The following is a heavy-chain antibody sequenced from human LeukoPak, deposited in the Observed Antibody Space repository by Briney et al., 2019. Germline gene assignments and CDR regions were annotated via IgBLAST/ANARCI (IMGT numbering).Heavy chain of an antibody. Sequence: GGSLRLSCAASGFTFSDYYMSWIRQAPGKGLEWVSYISSSGSTIYYADSVKGRFTISRDDSKNTLYLQMNSLRVEDTAIYYCARMLFCSGGSCQDHWGQGTRVTVSS. J-gene: IGHJ4*02. D-gene: IGHD2-15*01. CDR2: ISSSGSTI. CDR1: GFTFSDYY. V-gene: IGHV3-11*01. CDR3: ARMLFCSGGSCQDH.